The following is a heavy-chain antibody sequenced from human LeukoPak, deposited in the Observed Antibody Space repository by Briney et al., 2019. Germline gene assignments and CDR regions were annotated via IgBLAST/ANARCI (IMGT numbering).Heavy chain of an antibody. CDR1: GGSISSSSYY. CDR2: IYYSGST. J-gene: IGHJ4*02. V-gene: IGHV4-39*01. Sequence: SETLSLTCTVSGGSISSSSYYWGWIRQPPGKGLEWIVSIYYSGSTYYNPSLKSRVTISVDTSKNQFSLKLSSVTAADTAVYYCATPRPDSSSVYYFDYWGQGTLVTVSS. D-gene: IGHD6-13*01. CDR3: ATPRPDSSSVYYFDY.